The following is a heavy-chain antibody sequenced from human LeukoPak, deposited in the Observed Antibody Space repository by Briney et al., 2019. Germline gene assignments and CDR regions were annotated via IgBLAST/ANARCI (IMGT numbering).Heavy chain of an antibody. V-gene: IGHV3-20*04. J-gene: IGHJ3*02. Sequence: GGSLRLSCATSGFIFDHFGMNWVRQVPGKGLEWVSGINWDSTSTNYVDSVRGRFTISRDNAKNSLYLQMNSLRVEDTALYYCARASYYYDTTGLGAVDIWGQGTMVTVSS. D-gene: IGHD3-22*01. CDR1: GFIFDHFG. CDR2: INWDSTST. CDR3: ARASYYYDTTGLGAVDI.